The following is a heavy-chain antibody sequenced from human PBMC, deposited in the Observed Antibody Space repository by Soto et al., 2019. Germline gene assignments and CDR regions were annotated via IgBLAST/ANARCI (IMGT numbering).Heavy chain of an antibody. CDR1: GFTLDHYA. CDR2: INWHSGSI. V-gene: IGHV3-9*01. J-gene: IGHJ1*01. CDR3: LKDASINWYSGHFRH. D-gene: IGHD6-13*01. Sequence: EVQLVESGGGLVQPRRSLRLSCAASGFTLDHYAMHWVSQVPGKSLEWVSGINWHSGSIGNGDSVKGRFAISRDNIKNSLHLQMNSLTSEATADYCGLKDASINWYSGHFRHWGQGTLVTVSS.